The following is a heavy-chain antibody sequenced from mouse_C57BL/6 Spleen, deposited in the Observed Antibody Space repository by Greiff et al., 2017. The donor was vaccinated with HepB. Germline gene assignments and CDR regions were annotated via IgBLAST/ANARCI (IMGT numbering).Heavy chain of an antibody. V-gene: IGHV1-85*01. CDR3: ARTTVVGAMDY. D-gene: IGHD1-1*01. CDR2: IYPRDGST. J-gene: IGHJ4*01. Sequence: VQLVESGPELVKPGASVKLSCKASGYTFTSYDINWVKQRPGQGLEWIGWIYPRDGSTKYNEKFKGQVTLTVATSSSTSYMELHRLTSEDSAVYVCARTTVVGAMDYWGQGTSVSVSS. CDR1: GYTFTSYD.